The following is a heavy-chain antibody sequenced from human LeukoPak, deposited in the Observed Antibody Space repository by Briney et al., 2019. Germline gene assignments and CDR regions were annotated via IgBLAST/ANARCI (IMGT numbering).Heavy chain of an antibody. V-gene: IGHV1-69*04. CDR2: IIPILGIA. J-gene: IGHJ4*02. CDR3: ANHGVGLRYFDWSN. CDR1: GGTFSSYA. D-gene: IGHD3-9*01. Sequence: GASVKVSCKASGGTFSSYAISWVRQAPGQGLEWMGRIIPILGIANYAQKFQGRVTITADKSTSTAYMELSSLRSEDTAVYYCANHGVGLRYFDWSNWGQGTLVTVSS.